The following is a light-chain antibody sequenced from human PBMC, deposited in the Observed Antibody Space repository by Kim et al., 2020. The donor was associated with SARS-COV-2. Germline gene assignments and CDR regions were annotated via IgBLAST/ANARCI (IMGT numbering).Light chain of an antibody. CDR1: QGISSY. Sequence: AIRMTQSPSSFSASTGDRVTITCRASQGISSYLAWYQQKPGKAPKLLIYAASTLQSGVPSRFSGSGSWTDFTLTISCLQSEDFATYYCQQYYSYPYTFGQGTKLEI. J-gene: IGKJ2*01. V-gene: IGKV1-8*01. CDR2: AAS. CDR3: QQYYSYPYT.